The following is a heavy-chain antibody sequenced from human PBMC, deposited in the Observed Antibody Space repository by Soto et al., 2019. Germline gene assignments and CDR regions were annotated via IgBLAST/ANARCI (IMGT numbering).Heavy chain of an antibody. CDR1: GGSFSSYY. D-gene: IGHD3-22*01. J-gene: IGHJ4*02. CDR2: INHSGST. CDR3: ARGGSSGPFDY. V-gene: IGHV4-34*01. Sequence: SESLSLTCAVYGGSFSSYYWSWIRQPPGKGLKWIGQINHSGSTNYNPSLNSRVTISVDTSKNQFSLKLSSVTAADTAVYYCARGGSSGPFDYWGQGTLVTVSS.